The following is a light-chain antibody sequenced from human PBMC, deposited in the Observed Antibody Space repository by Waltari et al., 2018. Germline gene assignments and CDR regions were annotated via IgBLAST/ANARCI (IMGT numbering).Light chain of an antibody. CDR3: HKYDTDPWT. V-gene: IGKV1-27*01. J-gene: IGKJ1*01. CDR1: RGISNY. CDR2: AAS. Sequence: DIQMTKSPSSLSASVGDRVTVTCRTSRGISNYLAWYQQKPGKVPKLLIYAASTLQSGVPSRFSGSGSGTDFTLTISNLQPEDVATYYCHKYDTDPWTFGQGTKVDIK.